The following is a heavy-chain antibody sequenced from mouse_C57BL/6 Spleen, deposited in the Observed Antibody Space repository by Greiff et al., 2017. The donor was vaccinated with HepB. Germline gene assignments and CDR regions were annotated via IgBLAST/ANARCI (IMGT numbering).Heavy chain of an antibody. CDR3: TRDGGLPFYAMDY. J-gene: IGHJ4*01. D-gene: IGHD2-2*01. CDR2: ISSGGDYI. V-gene: IGHV5-9-1*02. Sequence: EVKLMESGEGLVKPGGSLKLSCAASGFTFSSYAMSWVRQTPEKRLEWVAYISSGGDYIYYADTVKGRFTISRDNARNTLYLQMSSLKSEDTAMYYCTRDGGLPFYAMDYWGQGTSVTVSS. CDR1: GFTFSSYA.